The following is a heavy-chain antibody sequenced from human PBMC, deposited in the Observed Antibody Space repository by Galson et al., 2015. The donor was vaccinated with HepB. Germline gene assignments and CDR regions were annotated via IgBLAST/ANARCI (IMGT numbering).Heavy chain of an antibody. V-gene: IGHV3-11*06. CDR3: ARVGRDCTSTGCQYYYYYYMDV. D-gene: IGHD2-2*01. J-gene: IGHJ6*03. Sequence: SLRLSCAASGFTFSDYYMSWIRQAPGKGLEWVSYISGSNIYTDYADSVKGRFTISRDNAKNSLYLQMSSLRAEDTAVYFCARVGRDCTSTGCQYYYYYYMDVWGKGTAVTVSS. CDR1: GFTFSDYY. CDR2: ISGSNIYT.